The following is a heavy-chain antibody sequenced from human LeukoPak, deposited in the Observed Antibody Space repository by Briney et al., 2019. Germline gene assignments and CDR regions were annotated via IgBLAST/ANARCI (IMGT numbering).Heavy chain of an antibody. CDR2: ISSSSSYI. D-gene: IGHD3-16*02. CDR3: ASLTAMITFGEVIVDP. CDR1: GFTFSSYS. V-gene: IGHV3-21*01. J-gene: IGHJ5*02. Sequence: GGSLRLSCAASGFTFSSYSMNWVRQAPGKGLEWVSSISSSSSYIYYADSVKGRFTISRDNAKNSLYLQMNSLRAEDTAVYYCASLTAMITFGEVIVDPWGQGTLVTVSS.